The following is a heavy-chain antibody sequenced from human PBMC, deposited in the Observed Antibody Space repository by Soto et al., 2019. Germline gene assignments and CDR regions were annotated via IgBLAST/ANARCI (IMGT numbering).Heavy chain of an antibody. CDR2: INPSGGST. CDR3: ARAGATVLIDY. V-gene: IGHV1-46*01. J-gene: IGHJ4*02. CDR1: GYTFTSYY. Sequence: QVQLVQSGAEVKKPGASVKVSCKASGYTFTSYYLHWVRQAPGQGLAWMGIINPSGGSTSYAQKFQGSVTMTSDTSTSTVYMALSSLRSEDTAVYYCARAGATVLIDYWGQGTLVTVSS. D-gene: IGHD1-26*01.